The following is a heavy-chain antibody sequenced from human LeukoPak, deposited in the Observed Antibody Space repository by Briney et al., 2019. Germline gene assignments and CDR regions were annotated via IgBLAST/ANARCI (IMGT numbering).Heavy chain of an antibody. Sequence: GESLKISCKGSGYSFTSYWIGWVRQMPGKGLEWMGIIYPGDSDTRHSPSFQGQVTISADKSISTAYLQWSSLKASDTAMYYCARAAYDSSGYYLLAFDYWGQGTLVTVSS. CDR2: IYPGDSDT. J-gene: IGHJ4*02. D-gene: IGHD3-22*01. CDR1: GYSFTSYW. V-gene: IGHV5-51*01. CDR3: ARAAYDSSGYYLLAFDY.